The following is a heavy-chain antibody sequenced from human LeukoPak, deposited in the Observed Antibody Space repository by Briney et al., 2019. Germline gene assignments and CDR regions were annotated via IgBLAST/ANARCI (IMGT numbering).Heavy chain of an antibody. CDR1: GFTVSTNY. J-gene: IGHJ4*02. CDR3: ARGGYSSGWYRD. Sequence: GGSLRLSCAASGFTVSTNYMNWVRQAPGKGLEWVSVVYSGGSTYYADSVKGRFTISRDNSKNTLYLQMGSLRAEDTAVYYCARGGYSSGWYRDWGQGTLVTVSS. D-gene: IGHD6-19*01. CDR2: VYSGGST. V-gene: IGHV3-53*01.